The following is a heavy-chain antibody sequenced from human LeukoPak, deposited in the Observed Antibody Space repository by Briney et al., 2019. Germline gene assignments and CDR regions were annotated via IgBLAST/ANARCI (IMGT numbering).Heavy chain of an antibody. J-gene: IGHJ4*02. CDR1: GYTFTRYG. Sequence: GASVTVSCKESGYTFTRYGISWVRQAPGKGVEWMGWLSAYNGNANYPQKLQGTLTMTPDPSTSTAYMELRSLRSDDTAVYYCAIVRGGSYYDHWGQGTLVTVSS. CDR3: AIVRGGSYYDH. CDR2: LSAYNGNA. D-gene: IGHD1-26*01. V-gene: IGHV1-18*01.